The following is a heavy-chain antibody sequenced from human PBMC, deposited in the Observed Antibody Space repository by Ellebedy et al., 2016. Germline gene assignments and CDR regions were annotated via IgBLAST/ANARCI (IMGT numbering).Heavy chain of an antibody. Sequence: SETLSLTCAVYGGSFSGYYWSWIRQPPGKGLEWIGEINHSGSTNYNPSLKSRVTISVDTSKNQFSLKLSSVTAADTAVYYCARVSRTYYYGSGITNWFDPWGQGTLVTVSS. D-gene: IGHD3-10*01. J-gene: IGHJ5*02. CDR2: INHSGST. CDR3: ARVSRTYYYGSGITNWFDP. CDR1: GGSFSGYY. V-gene: IGHV4-34*01.